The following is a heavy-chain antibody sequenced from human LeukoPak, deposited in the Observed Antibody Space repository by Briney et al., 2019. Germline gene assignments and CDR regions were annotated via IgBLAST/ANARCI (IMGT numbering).Heavy chain of an antibody. CDR3: AKLRSISWYASCDY. Sequence: AGGSLRLSCAASGFTFSSTWMNWVRQAPGKGLEWVGRIKSKSDGGTIDYAAPVKGRFTISRDDSKNTLYLQMHSLTTEDTAVYYCAKLRSISWYASCDYWGQGTLVTVSS. CDR2: IKSKSDGGTI. V-gene: IGHV3-15*07. D-gene: IGHD6-13*01. J-gene: IGHJ4*02. CDR1: GFTFSSTW.